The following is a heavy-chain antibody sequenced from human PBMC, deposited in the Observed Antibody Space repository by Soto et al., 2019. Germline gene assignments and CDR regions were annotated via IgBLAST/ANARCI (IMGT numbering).Heavy chain of an antibody. CDR1: GGYFNGYY. CDR3: ARLIPVYCSGGSCYHRFGLEEFDP. CDR2: INHSGST. V-gene: IGHV4-34*01. J-gene: IGHJ5*01. D-gene: IGHD2-15*01. Sequence: SETLSLTCAVYGGYFNGYYWSWILQPPRKGLEWIGEINHSGSTNYNPSLKSRVTISVDTSKNQFSLKLSSVTAADTAVYYCARLIPVYCSGGSCYHRFGLEEFDPWGQGDLVTISS.